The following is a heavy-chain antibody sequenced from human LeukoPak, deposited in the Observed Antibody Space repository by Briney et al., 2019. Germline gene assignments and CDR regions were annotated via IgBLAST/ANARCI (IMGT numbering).Heavy chain of an antibody. V-gene: IGHV3-72*01. D-gene: IGHD4-23*01. Sequence: PGRSLRLSRAASGFTFSDSFMSCVPHAPGKGRECVFRSRNKADSYNADYAESVKGRFTISRDASNNSLYLQISSLETEDAAVYYCATSRWYRLAYWGQGSLVTVSS. CDR3: ATSRWYRLAY. CDR2: SRNKADSYNA. J-gene: IGHJ4*02. CDR1: GFTFSDSF.